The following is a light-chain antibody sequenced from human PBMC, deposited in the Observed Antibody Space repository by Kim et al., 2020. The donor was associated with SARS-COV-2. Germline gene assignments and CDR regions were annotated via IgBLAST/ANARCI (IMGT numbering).Light chain of an antibody. Sequence: LSQGERATLSCRASQSISNTLAWYQQQPGQAPRLLISGASTRATGIPARFSGSGSGTEFTLTISSLQSEDVAIYYCQHYNNWPWTFGQGTKVDIK. V-gene: IGKV3-15*01. CDR1: QSISNT. CDR2: GAS. CDR3: QHYNNWPWT. J-gene: IGKJ1*01.